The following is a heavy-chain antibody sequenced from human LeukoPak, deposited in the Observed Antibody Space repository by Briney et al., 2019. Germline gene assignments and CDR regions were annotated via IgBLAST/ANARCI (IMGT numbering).Heavy chain of an antibody. V-gene: IGHV3-21*01. CDR3: ARDEGVTMVGGVIITQTPGLIAYGMDV. D-gene: IGHD3-10*01. J-gene: IGHJ6*02. CDR2: ISSSSGYI. Sequence: PGGSLRLSCAASGFTFSSYWMSWVRQAPGKGLEWVSSISSSSGYIYYADSVKGRFTISRDNAKNSLYLQMNSLRAADTAVYYCARDEGVTMVGGVIITQTPGLIAYGMDVWGQGTTVTVSS. CDR1: GFTFSSYW.